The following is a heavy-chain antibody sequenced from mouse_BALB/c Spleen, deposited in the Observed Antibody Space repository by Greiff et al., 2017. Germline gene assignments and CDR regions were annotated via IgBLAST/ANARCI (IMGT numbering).Heavy chain of an antibody. CDR2: ISSGGSYT. CDR1: GFTFSSYA. D-gene: IGHD1-1*01. CDR3: ARDPPLRDYYGRGAY. Sequence: EVKVVESGGGLVKPGGSLKLSCAASGFTFSSYAMSWVRQSPEKRLEWVAEISSGGSYTYYPDTVTGRFTISRDNAKNTLYLEMSSLRSEDTAMYYCARDPPLRDYYGRGAYWGQGTLVTVSA. J-gene: IGHJ3*01. V-gene: IGHV5-9-4*01.